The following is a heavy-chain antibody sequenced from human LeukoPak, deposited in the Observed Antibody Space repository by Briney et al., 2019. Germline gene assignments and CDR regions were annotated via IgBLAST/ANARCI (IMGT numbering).Heavy chain of an antibody. Sequence: SETLSLTCTVSGDSISGYYWSWIRQPPGKGLEYIGNVYYTGSTTYNPSLKSRLTISVDTSNNQFSLTLSSVTAADTAVCYCAGAGPRRDGYNVDYWGQGTLVTVSS. D-gene: IGHD5-24*01. CDR2: VYYTGST. J-gene: IGHJ4*02. CDR1: GDSISGYY. CDR3: AGAGPRRDGYNVDY. V-gene: IGHV4-59*01.